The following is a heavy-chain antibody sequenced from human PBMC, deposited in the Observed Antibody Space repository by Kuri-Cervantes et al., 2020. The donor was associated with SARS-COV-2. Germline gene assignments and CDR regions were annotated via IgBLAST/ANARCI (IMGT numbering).Heavy chain of an antibody. Sequence: GSLRLSCTVASGPVSSGSYYGSWIRQPPGKGLEWIGEINHSGSTNYNPSLDLKSRVTISVDTSKNQFSLKLSSVTAADTAVYYCARRYDFWSGYLAMDVWGQGTTVTVSS. D-gene: IGHD3-3*01. CDR1: SGPVSSGSYY. CDR2: INHSGST. V-gene: IGHV4-39*07. CDR3: ARRYDFWSGYLAMDV. J-gene: IGHJ6*01.